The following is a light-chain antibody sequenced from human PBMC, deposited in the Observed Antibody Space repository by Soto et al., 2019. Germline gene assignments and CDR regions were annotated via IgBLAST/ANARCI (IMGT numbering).Light chain of an antibody. CDR3: QQSYSTPQT. V-gene: IGKV1-39*01. J-gene: IGKJ1*01. CDR2: AAS. CDR1: QSISSY. Sequence: DIQMTQSPSSLSASVGDRVTITCRASQSISSYLNWYQQKPGKAPKLLIYAASRLQSGVPSRISGSGSGTDFTLTISSLQPEDFATYYCQQSYSTPQTFGQGTKVEIK.